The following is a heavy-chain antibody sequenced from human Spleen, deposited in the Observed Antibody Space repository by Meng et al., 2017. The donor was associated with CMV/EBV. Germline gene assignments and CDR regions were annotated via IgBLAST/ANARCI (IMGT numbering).Heavy chain of an antibody. CDR2: IYYSGST. J-gene: IGHJ4*02. Sequence: SETLSLTCTVSGGSVSSGSYYWSWIRQPPGKGLEWIGSIYYSGSTYYNPSLKSRVTMLEDTSKNQFSLKLSSVTAADTAVYCCARAIGVPGAGDYFDYWGQGTLVTVSS. CDR1: GGSVSSGSYY. D-gene: IGHD1-26*01. CDR3: ARAIGVPGAGDYFDY. V-gene: IGHV4-39*07.